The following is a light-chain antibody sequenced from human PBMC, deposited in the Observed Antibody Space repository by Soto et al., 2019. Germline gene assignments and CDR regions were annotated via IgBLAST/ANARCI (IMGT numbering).Light chain of an antibody. CDR2: GAS. CDR1: ESVAS. V-gene: IGKV3-20*01. Sequence: EIFLTQSPGTLSLSPGEGTTLSCRASESVASLAWCQQKPGQAPRLLIYGASTRATGIPDRFSGSGSGTDFTLTISRLEPEDFAVYYCQYYGGSPRTFGRGTKVDIK. J-gene: IGKJ1*01. CDR3: QYYGGSPRT.